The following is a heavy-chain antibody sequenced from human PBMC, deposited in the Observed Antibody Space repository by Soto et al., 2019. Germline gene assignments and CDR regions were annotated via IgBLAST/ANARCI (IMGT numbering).Heavy chain of an antibody. CDR2: ISGSGGST. Sequence: GGSLGLSCAASGFTFSSYAMSWVRQAPGKGLEWVSAISGSGGSTYYADSVKGRFTISRDNSKNTLYLQMNSLRAEDTAVYYCAKGRTGWLRSYFDYWGQGTLVTVSS. V-gene: IGHV3-23*01. J-gene: IGHJ4*02. CDR3: AKGRTGWLRSYFDY. D-gene: IGHD5-12*01. CDR1: GFTFSSYA.